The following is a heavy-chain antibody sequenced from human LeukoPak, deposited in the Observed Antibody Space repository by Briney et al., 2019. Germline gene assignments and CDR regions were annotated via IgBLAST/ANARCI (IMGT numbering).Heavy chain of an antibody. V-gene: IGHV3-30*02. Sequence: PGGSLRLSCAASGFTFSSYAMHWVRQAPGKGLEWVAFILSDGSTKYYEDSVKGRFSISRDNSDKTLYLQMNSLSAEDTGMYYCATPPYGTETYGNWFESWGQGTLVTVSS. CDR2: ILSDGSTK. D-gene: IGHD3-10*01. CDR1: GFTFSSYA. J-gene: IGHJ5*01. CDR3: ATPPYGTETYGNWFES.